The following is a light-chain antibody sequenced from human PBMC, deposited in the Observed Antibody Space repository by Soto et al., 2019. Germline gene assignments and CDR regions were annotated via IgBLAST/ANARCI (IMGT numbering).Light chain of an antibody. V-gene: IGKV3-20*01. CDR1: QSVTSNY. J-gene: IGKJ1*01. Sequence: EIVLTQSPGTLSLAPGERATLSCGASQSVTSNYLAWYQQKPGQAPRLLIYGASSRATGIPDRFSGSGSGTDFTLTISRLEPEDFAVYYCQQYGSSPPWTFGQGTKVDIK. CDR2: GAS. CDR3: QQYGSSPPWT.